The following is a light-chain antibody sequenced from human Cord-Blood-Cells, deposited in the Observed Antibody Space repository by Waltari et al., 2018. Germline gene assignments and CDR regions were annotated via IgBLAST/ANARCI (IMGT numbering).Light chain of an antibody. CDR1: SSDVGSYNL. J-gene: IGLJ3*02. CDR3: CSYAGSSTFGV. CDR2: EGS. V-gene: IGLV2-23*03. Sequence: QSALTQPPSVSGSPGQSITNSSTGTSSDVGSYNLVSWYQQHPGKAPKLMIYEGSKRPSGVSNRFSGSKSGNTASLTISGLQAEDEADYYCCSYAGSSTFGVFGGGTTLTVL.